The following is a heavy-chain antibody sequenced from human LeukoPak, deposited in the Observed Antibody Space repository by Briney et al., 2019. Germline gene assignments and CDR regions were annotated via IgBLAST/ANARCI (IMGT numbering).Heavy chain of an antibody. V-gene: IGHV3-23*01. D-gene: IGHD6-13*01. Sequence: GGSLRLSCAASGFTLISYAMTWVRQAPGKGLEWVSFISGSGDSTYYADSVKGRFTISRDNSKNTLYLQMNSLRAEDTAVYYCAKETSNWYGEGPEVWGKGTTVTVSS. CDR2: ISGSGDST. CDR3: AKETSNWYGEGPEV. J-gene: IGHJ6*04. CDR1: GFTLISYA.